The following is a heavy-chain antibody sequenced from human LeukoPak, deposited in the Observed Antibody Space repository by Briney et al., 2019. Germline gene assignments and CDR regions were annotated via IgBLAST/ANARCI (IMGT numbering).Heavy chain of an antibody. J-gene: IGHJ4*02. D-gene: IGHD3-10*01. Sequence: GGSLRLSCAASGFTLSSYAMSWVRQAPGKGLEWVSAISGSGGSTYYADSVKGRFTISRDNSKNTLYLQMNSLRAEDTAVYYCAKMSSYYGSGSYIDYWGQGTLVTVSS. CDR1: GFTLSSYA. V-gene: IGHV3-23*01. CDR3: AKMSSYYGSGSYIDY. CDR2: ISGSGGST.